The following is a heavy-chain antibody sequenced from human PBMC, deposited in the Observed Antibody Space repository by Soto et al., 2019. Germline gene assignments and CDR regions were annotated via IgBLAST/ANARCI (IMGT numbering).Heavy chain of an antibody. Sequence: GGSLRLSCAASGFTVSSNYMSWVRQAPGKGLEWVSVIYSGGSTYYADSVKGRFTISRDNSKNTLYLQMNSLRAEDTAVYYCARGGIMITFGGVIVRPLDYWGQGTLVTVSS. CDR3: ARGGIMITFGGVIVRPLDY. CDR2: IYSGGST. J-gene: IGHJ4*02. V-gene: IGHV3-53*01. D-gene: IGHD3-16*02. CDR1: GFTVSSNY.